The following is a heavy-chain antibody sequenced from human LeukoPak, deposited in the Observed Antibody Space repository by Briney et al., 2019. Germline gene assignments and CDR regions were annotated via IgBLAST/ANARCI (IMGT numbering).Heavy chain of an antibody. D-gene: IGHD5-24*01. CDR1: GFTFSSYG. CDR3: ARRDGYKSHFDY. CDR2: ISSSSSTI. Sequence: GGSLRLSCAASGFTFSSYGMNWVRHAPGKALEWVSYISSSSSTIYYADSVKGRFTISRDNAKNSLYLQMHSLRDEDTAVYYCARRDGYKSHFDYWGQGTLVTVSS. J-gene: IGHJ4*02. V-gene: IGHV3-48*02.